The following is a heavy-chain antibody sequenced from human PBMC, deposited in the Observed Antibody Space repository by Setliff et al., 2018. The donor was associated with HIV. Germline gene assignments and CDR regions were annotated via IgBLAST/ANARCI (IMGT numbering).Heavy chain of an antibody. Sequence: PSETLSLTCTVSGGPIRSPNWWSWVRQPPGKGLEWIGEIFHGGNTNYSPSLESRVTLSVDKSKNQFSLRLSSVTAADTAVYYCARGHPIVPTGLVSFYFDHWGQGTLVTVSS. J-gene: IGHJ4*02. CDR3: ARGHPIVPTGLVSFYFDH. CDR1: GGPIRSPNW. V-gene: IGHV4-4*02. D-gene: IGHD2-2*01. CDR2: IFHGGNT.